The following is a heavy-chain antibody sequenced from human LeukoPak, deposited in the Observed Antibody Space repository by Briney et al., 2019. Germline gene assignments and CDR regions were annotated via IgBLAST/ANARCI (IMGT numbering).Heavy chain of an antibody. CDR1: GFTFSSYA. V-gene: IGHV3-23*01. CDR3: AKRYATAKNFDY. D-gene: IGHD4-17*01. J-gene: IGHJ4*02. CDR2: ISGSGGST. Sequence: PGGSLRLSRAASGFTFSSYAMSWVRQAPGKGLEGVSAISGSGGSTYYADSVKGRFTISRDNSKNTLYLQMNSLRAEDTAVYYCAKRYATAKNFDYWGQGTLVTVSS.